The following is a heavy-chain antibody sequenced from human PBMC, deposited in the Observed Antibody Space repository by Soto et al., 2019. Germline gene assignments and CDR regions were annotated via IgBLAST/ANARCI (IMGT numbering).Heavy chain of an antibody. J-gene: IGHJ6*02. CDR3: ARELPPYYYDSSGYYFNKGNYYYYGMDV. CDR2: INPNSGGT. V-gene: IGHV1-2*04. CDR1: GYTFTGYY. Sequence: GASVKVSCKASGYTFTGYYMHWVRQAPGQGLEWMGWINPNSGGTNYAQKFQGWVTMTRDTSISTAYMELSRLRSDDTAVYYCARELPPYYYDSSGYYFNKGNYYYYGMDVWGQGTTVTVSS. D-gene: IGHD3-22*01.